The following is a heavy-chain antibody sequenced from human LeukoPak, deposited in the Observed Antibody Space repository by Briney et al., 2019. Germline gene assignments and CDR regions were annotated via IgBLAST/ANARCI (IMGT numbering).Heavy chain of an antibody. CDR3: ASDYADYIGASDI. V-gene: IGHV4-59*01. CDR1: GGSISSYH. J-gene: IGHJ3*02. CDR2: GST. D-gene: IGHD4-17*01. Sequence: PSETLSLTCTVSGGSISSYHWSWIRQPPGKGLEWISGSTNYNPSLKSRVTISVDTSKNQFSLKLSSVTAADTAVYYCASDYADYIGASDIRGQGTMVTVSS.